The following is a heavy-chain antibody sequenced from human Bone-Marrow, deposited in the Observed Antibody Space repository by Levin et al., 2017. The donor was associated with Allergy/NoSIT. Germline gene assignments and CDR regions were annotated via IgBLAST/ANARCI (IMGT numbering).Heavy chain of an antibody. Sequence: LSQTLSLTCTVSGGSVNSGTYYWNWIRQPPGKGLEWIGYIYSSGSTNYNPSLKSRVTISIDTSKNQFSLKLSSVTAADTAVYYCARDYYGSGSSWVAFDIWGQGTMVTVSS. J-gene: IGHJ3*02. V-gene: IGHV4-61*01. CDR2: IYSSGST. CDR3: ARDYYGSGSSWVAFDI. CDR1: GGSVNSGTYY. D-gene: IGHD3-10*01.